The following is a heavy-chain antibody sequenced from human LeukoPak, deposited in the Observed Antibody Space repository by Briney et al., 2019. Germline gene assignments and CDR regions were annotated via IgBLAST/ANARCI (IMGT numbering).Heavy chain of an antibody. V-gene: IGHV3-21*05. Sequence: GTLSRYCAASGFTFSSYSTNWLRHAPGKGLEWVSYISSSSSYTNYADPVKGRFTISRDNAKNSLYLQMNSLRAEDTAVYYCASHRKYSSSSSPFAFDIWGQGTMVTVSS. J-gene: IGHJ3*02. CDR3: ASHRKYSSSSSPFAFDI. CDR2: ISSSSSYT. CDR1: GFTFSSYS. D-gene: IGHD6-6*01.